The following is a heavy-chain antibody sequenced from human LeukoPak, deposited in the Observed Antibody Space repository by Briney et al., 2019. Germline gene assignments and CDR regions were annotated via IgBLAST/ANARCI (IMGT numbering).Heavy chain of an antibody. J-gene: IGHJ6*02. CDR2: IVVGSVNT. Sequence: GTSVKVSCKVSGFTFGTSAVQWVRQARGQRLEWIGWIVVGSVNTNYAQKFQERVTITRDMSTSTAYMELSSLRSEDTAVYYCAATLTVTAGSAYFGMDVWGQGTTVTVSS. V-gene: IGHV1-58*01. D-gene: IGHD4-17*01. CDR1: GFTFGTSA. CDR3: AATLTVTAGSAYFGMDV.